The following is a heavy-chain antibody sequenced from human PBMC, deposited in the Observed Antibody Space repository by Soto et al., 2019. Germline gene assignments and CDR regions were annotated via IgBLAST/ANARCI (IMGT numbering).Heavy chain of an antibody. CDR1: GFTFSSYW. CDR3: ARGFWVAVAGDDAFDI. CDR2: IKQDGSEK. J-gene: IGHJ3*02. D-gene: IGHD6-19*01. Sequence: GGSLRLSCAASGFTFSSYWMSWVRQAPGKGLEWVANIKQDGSEKYYVDSVKGRFTISRDNAKNSLYLQMNSLRAEDTAVYYCARGFWVAVAGDDAFDIWGQGTMVTVSS. V-gene: IGHV3-7*01.